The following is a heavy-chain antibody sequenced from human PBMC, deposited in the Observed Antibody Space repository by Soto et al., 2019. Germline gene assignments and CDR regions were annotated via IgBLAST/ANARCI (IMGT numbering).Heavy chain of an antibody. CDR3: ARDHRSGWYQGWFAS. CDR1: GYTFTSSY. J-gene: IGHJ5*01. V-gene: IGHV1-46*01. D-gene: IGHD6-19*01. CDR2: INPSGGST. Sequence: QVQLLQAGAEVQKPGASVKVSCKASGYTFTSSYMHWVRQAPGQGLEWMGIINPSGGSTSYAQKFQGRVTMTRDTSTSTVYMELSSLVSEDTAVDYSARDHRSGWYQGWFASWGQGTLVTVAS.